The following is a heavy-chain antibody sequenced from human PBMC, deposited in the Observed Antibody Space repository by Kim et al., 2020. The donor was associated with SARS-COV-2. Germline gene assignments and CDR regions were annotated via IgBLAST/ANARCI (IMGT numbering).Heavy chain of an antibody. Sequence: RGRLTSARDNAKNSLYRQMNSLRAEDTAVYYCARDGLMGGGWTPNYFDYWGQGTLVTVSS. J-gene: IGHJ4*02. D-gene: IGHD2-15*01. V-gene: IGHV3-11*05. CDR3: ARDGLMGGGWTPNYFDY.